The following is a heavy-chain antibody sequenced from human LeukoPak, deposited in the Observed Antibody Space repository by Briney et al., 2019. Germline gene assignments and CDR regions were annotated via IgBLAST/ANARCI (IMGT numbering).Heavy chain of an antibody. CDR3: ARGLADILTGYFPETLPPHWFDP. CDR1: GGTFSSYA. Sequence: GSSVKVSCKASGGTFSSYAISWVRQAPGQGLEWMGGIIPIFGTANYAQKFQGRVTITTDESTSTAYMELSSLRSEDTAVYYCARGLADILTGYFPETLPPHWFDPWGQGTLVTVSS. V-gene: IGHV1-69*05. CDR2: IIPIFGTA. J-gene: IGHJ5*02. D-gene: IGHD3-9*01.